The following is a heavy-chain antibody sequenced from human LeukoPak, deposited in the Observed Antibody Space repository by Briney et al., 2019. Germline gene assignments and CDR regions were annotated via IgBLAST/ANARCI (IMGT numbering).Heavy chain of an antibody. J-gene: IGHJ5*02. CDR2: INAGNGNT. CDR1: GYTFASYA. D-gene: IGHD6-13*01. Sequence: GASVKVSCKASGYTFASYAMHWVRQAPGQRLEWMGWINAGNGNTKYSQKFQGRVTITRDTSASTAYMELSSLRSEDTAVYYCARAPHSSSWYERWFDPWGQGTLVTVSS. CDR3: ARAPHSSSWYERWFDP. V-gene: IGHV1-3*01.